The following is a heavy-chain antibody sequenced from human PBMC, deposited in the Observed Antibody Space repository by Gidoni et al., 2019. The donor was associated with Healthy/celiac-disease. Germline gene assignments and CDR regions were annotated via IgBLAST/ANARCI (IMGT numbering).Heavy chain of an antibody. V-gene: IGHV3-23*01. CDR2: MSGRGGST. CDR3: AKMGVKPHNYFDY. J-gene: IGHJ4*02. CDR1: GFPVSSSP. Sequence: EVQLLESGRRLVQPGGSLRLACAPSGFPVSSSPMSWARQAPGKGLEWVSAMSGRGGSTYYADSVKGRFTISRDNSKNTLYLQMNSLRAEDTAVYYCAKMGVKPHNYFDYWGQGTLVTVSS.